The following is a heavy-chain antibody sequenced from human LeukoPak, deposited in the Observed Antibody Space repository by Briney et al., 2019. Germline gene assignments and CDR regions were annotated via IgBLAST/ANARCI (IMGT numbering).Heavy chain of an antibody. Sequence: PSETLSLTCTVSGGSISSTTYYWGWIRQPPGKGLEWIGSIYYSGSAWYNPSLKSRVTVSADTSKNQFSLKLTSVTAADTAVYYCARDRACSNGVCSYFDYWGQGTLVTVSS. CDR3: ARDRACSNGVCSYFDY. V-gene: IGHV4-39*01. D-gene: IGHD2-8*01. CDR1: GGSISSTTYY. CDR2: IYYSGSA. J-gene: IGHJ4*02.